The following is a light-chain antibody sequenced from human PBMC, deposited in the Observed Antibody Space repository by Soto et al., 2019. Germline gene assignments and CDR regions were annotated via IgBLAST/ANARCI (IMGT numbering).Light chain of an antibody. CDR1: SSDVGGYNY. Sequence: QSALTQPASVSGSLGQSITISCTGTSSDVGGYNYVSWYQQYPGKVPKLIIYEVSNRPSGVSNRFSGSKSGYTASLTISGLQAEDEADYYCQSYRTSGSLVFGTGTRLTVL. CDR2: EVS. CDR3: QSYRTSGSLV. V-gene: IGLV2-14*01. J-gene: IGLJ1*01.